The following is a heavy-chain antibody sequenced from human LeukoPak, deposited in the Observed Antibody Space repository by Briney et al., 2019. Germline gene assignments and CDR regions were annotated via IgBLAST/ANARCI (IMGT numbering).Heavy chain of an antibody. Sequence: GASVKVSCTASGYSFTTYDINWVRQAPGQGLEWMGWMNPNSGNTGYAQKFQGRVTITRNTSISTAYMELSSLRSEDTAVYYCARGSGSWFPNWFDPWGQGTLVTVSS. D-gene: IGHD6-13*01. CDR3: ARGSGSWFPNWFDP. V-gene: IGHV1-8*03. J-gene: IGHJ5*02. CDR1: GYSFTTYD. CDR2: MNPNSGNT.